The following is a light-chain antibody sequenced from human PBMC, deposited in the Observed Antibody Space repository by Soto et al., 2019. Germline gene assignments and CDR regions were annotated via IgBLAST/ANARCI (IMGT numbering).Light chain of an antibody. CDR2: DVS. Sequence: QSVLTQPASVSGSPGQSVTISCTGTSSDFDDYTYVSWYQQHPGKAPKLIMYDVSYRPSGVSNRFSASKSDNTASLTISGLQAEDEAVYYCTSYRSTDTVWVLGGGTKLTVL. V-gene: IGLV2-14*03. J-gene: IGLJ3*02. CDR1: SSDFDDYTY. CDR3: TSYRSTDTVWV.